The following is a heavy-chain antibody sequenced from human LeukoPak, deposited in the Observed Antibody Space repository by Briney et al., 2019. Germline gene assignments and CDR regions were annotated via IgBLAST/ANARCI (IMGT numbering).Heavy chain of an antibody. CDR2: IHYSGST. J-gene: IGHJ4*02. CDR3: ARCTHYYYDSSGYSYYFDY. D-gene: IGHD3-22*01. V-gene: IGHV4-61*08. CDR1: GGSISSGGYH. Sequence: SETLSLTCTVSGGSISSGGYHWSWIRQHPGKGLEWIGYIHYSGSTNYNPSLKSRVTISVDTSKNQFSLKLSSVTAADTAVYYCARCTHYYYDSSGYSYYFDYWGQGTLVTVSS.